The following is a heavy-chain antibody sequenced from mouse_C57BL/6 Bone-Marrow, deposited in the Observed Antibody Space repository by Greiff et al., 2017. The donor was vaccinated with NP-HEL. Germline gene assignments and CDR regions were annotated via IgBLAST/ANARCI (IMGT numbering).Heavy chain of an antibody. V-gene: IGHV2-2*01. J-gene: IGHJ4*01. D-gene: IGHD2-3*01. CDR3: ARKPDGYPLYYAMDY. Sequence: QVHVKQSGPGLVQPSQSLSITCTVSGFSLTSYGVHWVRQSPGKGLEWLGVIWSGGSTDYNAAFISRLSISKDNSKSQVFFKMNSLQADDTAIYYCARKPDGYPLYYAMDYWGQGTSVTVSS. CDR1: GFSLTSYG. CDR2: IWSGGST.